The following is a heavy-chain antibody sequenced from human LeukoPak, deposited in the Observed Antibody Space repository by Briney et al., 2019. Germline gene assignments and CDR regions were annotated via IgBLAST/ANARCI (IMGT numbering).Heavy chain of an antibody. V-gene: IGHV4-30-4*01. D-gene: IGHD4-17*01. CDR1: GGSISSGDYY. J-gene: IGHJ4*02. CDR2: IYYSGST. Sequence: PSETLSLTCTVSGGSISSGDYYWRWIRQPPGKGLEWIGYIYYSGSTYYNPSLKSRVTISVDTSKNQFSLKLSSVTAAETAVYYCARVPGHYGDPGDYWGQGTLVTVSS. CDR3: ARVPGHYGDPGDY.